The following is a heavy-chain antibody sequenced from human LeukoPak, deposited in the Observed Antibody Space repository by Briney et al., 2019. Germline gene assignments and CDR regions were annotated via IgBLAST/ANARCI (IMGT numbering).Heavy chain of an antibody. CDR2: INPNSGGT. CDR3: ARSRGQQLAYFDY. J-gene: IGHJ4*02. D-gene: IGHD6-13*01. CDR1: GYTFTGYY. V-gene: IGHV1-2*02. Sequence: ASVKVSCKASGYTFTGYYMHWVRQAPGQGLEWMGWINPNSGGTNYAQKFQGRVTMARATPISTAYMELSRLISDDTAVYYCARSRGQQLAYFDYWGQGTLVTVSS.